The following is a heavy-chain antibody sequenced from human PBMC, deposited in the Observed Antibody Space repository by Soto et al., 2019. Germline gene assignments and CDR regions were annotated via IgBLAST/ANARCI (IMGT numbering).Heavy chain of an antibody. CDR2: IYDSGST. Sequence: QVQLQESGPGLVKPSETLSLTCTVSGGSVSSGSYYWSWIRQPPGKGLEWIGYIYDSGSTNYNPSLKSRVAISVDTSKKQFSLRLSSVTAADTAVYYCAREGGWLQWRAYAFDIWGQGKMRTVSS. V-gene: IGHV4-61*01. CDR1: GGSVSSGSYY. J-gene: IGHJ3*02. CDR3: AREGGWLQWRAYAFDI. D-gene: IGHD5-12*01.